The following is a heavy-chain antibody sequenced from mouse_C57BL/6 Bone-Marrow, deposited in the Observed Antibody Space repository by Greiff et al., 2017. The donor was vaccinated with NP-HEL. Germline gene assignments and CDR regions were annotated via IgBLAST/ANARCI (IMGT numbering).Heavy chain of an antibody. D-gene: IGHD2-3*01. CDR2: ISYSGST. V-gene: IGHV3-8*01. CDR3: ARFGDGYYGYFDV. Sequence: DVKLVESGPGLAKPSQTLSLTCSVTGYSITSDYWNWIRKFPGNKLEYMGYISYSGSTYYTPSLKSRISITRDTSKNQYYLQLNSVTTEDTATYYCARFGDGYYGYFDVWGTGTTVTVSS. J-gene: IGHJ1*03. CDR1: GYSITSDY.